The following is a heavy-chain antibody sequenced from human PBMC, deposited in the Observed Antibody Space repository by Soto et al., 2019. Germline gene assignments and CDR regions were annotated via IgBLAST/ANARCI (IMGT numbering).Heavy chain of an antibody. V-gene: IGHV1-46*01. Sequence: ASVKVSCKASGYTFTSYYMHWVRQAPGQGLEWMGIINPSGGSTSYAQKFQGRVTMTRDTSTSTVYMEPSSLRSEDTAVYYCARDQAAAGTKYYYYGMDFWGQGTKVTVSS. CDR2: INPSGGST. J-gene: IGHJ6*02. D-gene: IGHD6-13*01. CDR3: ARDQAAAGTKYYYYGMDF. CDR1: GYTFTSYY.